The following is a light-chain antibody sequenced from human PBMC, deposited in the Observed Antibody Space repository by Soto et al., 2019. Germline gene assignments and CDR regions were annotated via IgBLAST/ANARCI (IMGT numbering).Light chain of an antibody. CDR2: EAS. CDR1: QSIDSD. V-gene: IGKV1-39*01. Sequence: DIRMTQSPSSLSASVGDRVTITCRASQSIDSDLNWYQHHPGKAPTALIYEASNVQSGVPSRFSGSGSGTDFTLTISCLQPDDSATSYCHQTYSPPDTVGQGTKVDSK. J-gene: IGKJ1*01. CDR3: HQTYSPPDT.